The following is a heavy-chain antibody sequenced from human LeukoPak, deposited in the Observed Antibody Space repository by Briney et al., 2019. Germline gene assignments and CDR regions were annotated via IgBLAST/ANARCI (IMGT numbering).Heavy chain of an antibody. CDR2: IIPIIGTA. CDR3: GRDSRYYGSGYLEPREFDY. D-gene: IGHD3-10*01. J-gene: IGHJ4*02. CDR1: AGTFSRYA. Sequence: TATVSCKASAGTFSRYAIRRVRQAPGPGLESLGGIIPIIGTANYTQMFQGRVTITADESTSTAYMELSSLRSEDTAVYYCGRDSRYYGSGYLEPREFDYWGQGTLDTVSS. V-gene: IGHV1-69*01.